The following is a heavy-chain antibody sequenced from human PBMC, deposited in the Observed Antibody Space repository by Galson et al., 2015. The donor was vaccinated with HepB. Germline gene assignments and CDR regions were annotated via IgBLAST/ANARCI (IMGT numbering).Heavy chain of an antibody. Sequence: SVKVSCKASGYTFTSYAMHWVRQAPGQRLEWMGWINAGNGNTKYSQKFQGRVTITRDTSASTAYMELSSLRSEDTAVYYCARDLNVGRWLQFGYWGQGTLVTVSS. CDR1: GYTFTSYA. V-gene: IGHV1-3*01. D-gene: IGHD5-24*01. CDR3: ARDLNVGRWLQFGY. CDR2: INAGNGNT. J-gene: IGHJ4*02.